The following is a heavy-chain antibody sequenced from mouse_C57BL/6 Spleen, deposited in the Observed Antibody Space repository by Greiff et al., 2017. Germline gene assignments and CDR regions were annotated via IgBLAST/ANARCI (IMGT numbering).Heavy chain of an antibody. CDR2: IYPSDSET. D-gene: IGHD1-1*01. CDR3: ARGGSSDFDY. Sequence: QVQLQQPGAELVRPGSSVKLSCKASGYTFTSYWMDWVKQRPGQGLEWIGNIYPSDSETHYNQKFKDKATLTVDKSSSTAYMQLSSLTSEDSAVYCGARGGSSDFDYWGQGTTLTVSS. CDR1: GYTFTSYW. J-gene: IGHJ2*01. V-gene: IGHV1-61*01.